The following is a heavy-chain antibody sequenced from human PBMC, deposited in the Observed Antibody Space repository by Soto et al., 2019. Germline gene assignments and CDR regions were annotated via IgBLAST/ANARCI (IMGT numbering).Heavy chain of an antibody. CDR1: GDTFSSYA. D-gene: IGHD3-22*01. CDR3: ARVGPAHYYDSSGYYSPLDY. J-gene: IGHJ4*02. V-gene: IGHV1-69*01. CDR2: IIPMFGTA. Sequence: QGQLVQSGAEVKKPGSSVKGSCKASGDTFSSYAIHWVRQAPGQGLAWMGGIIPMFGTANYAQKFKGRVTITAGESTSTVYMELSSLRSEDTAVYYCARVGPAHYYDSSGYYSPLDYWGQGTLVTVSS.